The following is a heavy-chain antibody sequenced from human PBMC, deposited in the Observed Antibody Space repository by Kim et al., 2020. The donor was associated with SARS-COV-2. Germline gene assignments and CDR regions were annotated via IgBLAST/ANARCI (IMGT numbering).Heavy chain of an antibody. CDR1: GYTFATYA. CDR2: INTNTGNP. D-gene: IGHD3-10*01. Sequence: ASVKVSCKASGYTFATYAMNWVRQATGQGLEWMGWINTNTGNPTYAQGFPGRVAFSLDTSVSTAYLQLSSLKAEDTAVYYCARKPRWYGEFLDYWGQGTL. V-gene: IGHV7-4-1*02. CDR3: ARKPRWYGEFLDY. J-gene: IGHJ4*02.